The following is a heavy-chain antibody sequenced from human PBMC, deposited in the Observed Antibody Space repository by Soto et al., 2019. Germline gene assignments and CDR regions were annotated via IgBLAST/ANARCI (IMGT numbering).Heavy chain of an antibody. V-gene: IGHV3-74*01. CDR1: GFTFSSYW. CDR2: INSDGSST. Sequence: GGSLRLSCAASGFTFSSYWMHWVRQAPGKGLVWVSRINSDGSSTSYADSVKGRFTISRDNAKNTLYLQMNSLRAEDTAVYYCARYYYDSSGYYYGMDVWGQGTTVTVSS. D-gene: IGHD3-22*01. J-gene: IGHJ6*02. CDR3: ARYYYDSSGYYYGMDV.